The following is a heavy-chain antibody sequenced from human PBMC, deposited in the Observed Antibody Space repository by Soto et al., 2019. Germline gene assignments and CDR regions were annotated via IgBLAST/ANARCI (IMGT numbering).Heavy chain of an antibody. D-gene: IGHD1-20*01. J-gene: IGHJ4*02. CDR3: AKDYKFRVLVRVVTGTTHPLH. V-gene: IGHV3-23*01. Sequence: PGGSLRLSWAASGFTFSSYAMSWVRQAPGKGLEWVSAISGSGGSTYYADSVKGRFTISRDNSKNTLYLQMNSLRAEDTAVYYCAKDYKFRVLVRVVTGTTHPLHWGQGTLVTVSS. CDR2: ISGSGGST. CDR1: GFTFSSYA.